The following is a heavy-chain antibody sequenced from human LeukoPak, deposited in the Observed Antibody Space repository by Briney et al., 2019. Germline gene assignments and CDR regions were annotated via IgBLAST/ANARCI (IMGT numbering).Heavy chain of an antibody. V-gene: IGHV3-48*03. CDR1: GFTFSRYE. Sequence: QSGGSLRLSCAASGFTFSRYEVNWVRQAPGKGLEWLSYIGHNNIIIQYADSVKGRFTISRDNAKNSLYLQMNSLRAEDTAVYYCARDGRDWTGPAVAGQYDYYYMDVWGKGTTVTVSS. CDR2: IGHNNIII. D-gene: IGHD6-19*01. CDR3: ARDGRDWTGPAVAGQYDYYYMDV. J-gene: IGHJ6*03.